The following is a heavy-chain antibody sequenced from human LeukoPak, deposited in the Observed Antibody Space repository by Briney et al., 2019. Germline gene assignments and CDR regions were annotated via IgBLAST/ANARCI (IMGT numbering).Heavy chain of an antibody. J-gene: IGHJ5*02. Sequence: PSETLSLTCTVSGGSISSGSYYWSWIRQPAGKGLEWIGRIYTSGSTNYNPSLKSRVILSVDTSKNQFSLKLISVTVADTAIYYCARGQGATVPQVGKNWFDPWGQGTRVTVSS. D-gene: IGHD1-26*01. CDR3: ARGQGATVPQVGKNWFDP. CDR2: IYTSGST. CDR1: GGSISSGSYY. V-gene: IGHV4-61*02.